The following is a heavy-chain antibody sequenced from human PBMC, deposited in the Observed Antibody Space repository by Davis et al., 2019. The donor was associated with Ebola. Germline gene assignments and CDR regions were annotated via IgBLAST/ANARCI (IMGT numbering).Heavy chain of an antibody. CDR3: ARGDWALGRYYYGMDV. V-gene: IGHV3-48*02. CDR2: ISSSSTI. J-gene: IGHJ6*04. D-gene: IGHD2-21*02. Sequence: GESLKISCAASGFTFSSYSMNWVRQAPGKGLEWVSYISSSSTIYYADSVKGRFTISRDNAKNSLYLQMNSLRDEDTAVYYCARGDWALGRYYYGMDVWGKGTTVTVSS. CDR1: GFTFSSYS.